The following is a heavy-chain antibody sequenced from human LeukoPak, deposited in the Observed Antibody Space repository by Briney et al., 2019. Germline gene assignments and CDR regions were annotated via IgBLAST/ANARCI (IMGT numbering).Heavy chain of an antibody. CDR1: GLTFSSYS. CDR3: ARDRDYYDSSGYNC. Sequence: PGGSLRPSCAASGLTFSSYSMNWVRQAPGKGLEWVSYISSISSTIYYADSVKGRFTISRDNAKNSLYLQMNSLRTEDTAVYYCARDRDYYDSSGYNCWGQGTLVTVSS. J-gene: IGHJ4*02. D-gene: IGHD3-22*01. CDR2: ISSISSTI. V-gene: IGHV3-48*01.